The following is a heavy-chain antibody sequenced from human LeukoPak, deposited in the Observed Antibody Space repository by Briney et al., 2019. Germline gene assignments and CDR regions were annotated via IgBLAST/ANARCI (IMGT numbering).Heavy chain of an antibody. CDR3: ARVTGYMIEDYFDY. CDR1: GGSISSYY. Sequence: PSETLSLTCTVSGGSISSYYWSWIRQPPGKGLEWNGYIYYSGSTNYNPSLKSRVTISVDTSKSQFSLRLRSVTAADTAVYYCARVTGYMIEDYFDYWGQGTLVTVSS. J-gene: IGHJ4*02. D-gene: IGHD3-22*01. V-gene: IGHV4-59*01. CDR2: IYYSGST.